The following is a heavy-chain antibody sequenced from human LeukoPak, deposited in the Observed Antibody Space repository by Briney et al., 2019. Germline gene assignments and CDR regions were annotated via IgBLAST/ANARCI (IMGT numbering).Heavy chain of an antibody. CDR2: IRYDGSNK. CDR1: GFTFSSYG. CDR3: AKPYGSVGYYFDY. J-gene: IGHJ4*02. Sequence: GGSLRLSCAASGFTFSSYGMHWVRQAPGKGLEWVAFIRYDGSNKYYADSVKGRFTISRDNSKNTLYLQMNSLRAEDTAVYYCAKPYGSVGYYFDYWGQGTLATVSS. D-gene: IGHD3-10*01. V-gene: IGHV3-30*02.